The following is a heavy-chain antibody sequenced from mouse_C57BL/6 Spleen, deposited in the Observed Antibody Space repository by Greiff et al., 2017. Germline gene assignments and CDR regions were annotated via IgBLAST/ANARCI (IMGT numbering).Heavy chain of an antibody. CDR2: ISSGGDCI. D-gene: IGHD2-4*01. CDR3: TREGGYDYDGAWFAY. Sequence: EVQLVESGEGLVKPGGSLKLSCAASGFTFSSYAMSWVRQTPEKRLEWVAYISSGGDCIYYADTVKGRFTISRDNARNTLYLQMSSLKSEDTAMYYCTREGGYDYDGAWFAYWGQGTLVTVSA. V-gene: IGHV5-9-1*02. J-gene: IGHJ3*01. CDR1: GFTFSSYA.